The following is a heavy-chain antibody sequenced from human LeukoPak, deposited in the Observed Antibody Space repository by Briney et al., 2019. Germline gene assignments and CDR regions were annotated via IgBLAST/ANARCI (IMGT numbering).Heavy chain of an antibody. CDR2: IYYSGST. J-gene: IGHJ4*02. D-gene: IGHD2-2*01. V-gene: IGHV4-39*01. Sequence: SETLSLTCTVSGGSISSSSYYWGWIRQPPGKGPESIGSIYYSGSTYYNPSLKSRVTISVDTSKNQFSLKLSSVTAADTAVYYCARQYCSSTSCYAWKATPFDYWGQGTLVTVSS. CDR3: ARQYCSSTSCYAWKATPFDY. CDR1: GGSISSSSYY.